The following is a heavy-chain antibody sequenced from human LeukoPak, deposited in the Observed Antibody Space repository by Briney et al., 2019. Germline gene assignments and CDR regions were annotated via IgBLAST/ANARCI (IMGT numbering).Heavy chain of an antibody. J-gene: IGHJ4*02. Sequence: GRSLRLSCAASGFTFSSYAMHWVRQAPGKGLEWVAVISYDGSNKYHADSVKGRFTISRDNSKNTLYLQMNSLRAEDTAVYYCAKGSRAAGYYFDYWGQGTLVTVSS. CDR3: AKGSRAAGYYFDY. CDR1: GFTFSSYA. CDR2: ISYDGSNK. D-gene: IGHD6-25*01. V-gene: IGHV3-30-3*01.